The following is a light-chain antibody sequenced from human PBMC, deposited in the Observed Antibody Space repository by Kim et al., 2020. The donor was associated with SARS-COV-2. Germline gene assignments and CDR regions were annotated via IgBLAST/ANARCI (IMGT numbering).Light chain of an antibody. V-gene: IGKV1-5*03. CDR1: QSISTW. Sequence: SASVGDTVTITCRASQSISTWLAWYQQKPGKAPKLLIYKASNLESGVPSRFSGSGSGTELTLTISRLQPDDFATYYCKQYNTYPYTFGQGTKLEI. J-gene: IGKJ2*01. CDR3: KQYNTYPYT. CDR2: KAS.